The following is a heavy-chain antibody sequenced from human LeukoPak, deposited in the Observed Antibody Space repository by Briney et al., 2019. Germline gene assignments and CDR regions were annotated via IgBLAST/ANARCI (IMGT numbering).Heavy chain of an antibody. CDR1: GFTFNIYG. CDR2: IKQDGSEK. V-gene: IGHV3-7*01. J-gene: IGHJ3*02. CDR3: ASLIAAAGHRVIDAFDI. Sequence: GGSLRLSCAASGFTFNIYGMNWVRQAPGKGLEWVANIKQDGSEKYYVDSVKGRFTISRDNAKNSLYLQVNSLRAEDTAVYYCASLIAAAGHRVIDAFDIWGQGTMVTVSS. D-gene: IGHD6-13*01.